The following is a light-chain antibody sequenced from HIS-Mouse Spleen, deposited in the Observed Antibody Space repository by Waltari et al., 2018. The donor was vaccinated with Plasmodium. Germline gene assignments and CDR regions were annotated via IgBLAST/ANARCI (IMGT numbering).Light chain of an antibody. CDR1: SSDVGSYNL. CDR2: EGS. CDR3: CSYAGSSTVVV. Sequence: QSALTQPASVSGSPGQSITISCTGTSSDVGSYNLVSWYQQHPGKAPKLLIYEGSKRPSGVSNRFSGSKSGNTASLTISVRQAEDEADYYCCSYAGSSTVVVFGGGTKLTVL. V-gene: IGLV2-23*03. J-gene: IGLJ2*01.